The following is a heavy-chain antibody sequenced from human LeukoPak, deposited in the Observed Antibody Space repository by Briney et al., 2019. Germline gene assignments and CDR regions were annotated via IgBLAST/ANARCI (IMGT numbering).Heavy chain of an antibody. CDR2: IHPNSGGT. CDR3: ARSLRSSGYYLGY. CDR1: GYTFTGDY. V-gene: IGHV1-2*04. D-gene: IGHD3-22*01. J-gene: IGHJ4*02. Sequence: ASVKVSCKASGYTFTGDYMHWVRQAPGQGLEWMGRIHPNSGGTNYAQKFQGWVTMTRDTSISTAYMELSRLRSDDTAVYYCARSLRSSGYYLGYWGQGTLVTVSS.